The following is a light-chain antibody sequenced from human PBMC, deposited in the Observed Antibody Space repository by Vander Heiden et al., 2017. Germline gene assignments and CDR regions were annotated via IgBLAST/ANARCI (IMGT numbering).Light chain of an antibody. J-gene: IGKJ4*01. CDR1: QSVSSSY. V-gene: IGKV3D-7*01. CDR2: GAS. Sequence: EIVMTQSPATLSLSPGERATLSCRASQSVSSSYLSWYQQKPGQAPRLLIYGASTRATGIPARFSGSGSGTDFTLTISSLQPEDFAVYYCQQDDNLPNTFGGGTKVXIK. CDR3: QQDDNLPNT.